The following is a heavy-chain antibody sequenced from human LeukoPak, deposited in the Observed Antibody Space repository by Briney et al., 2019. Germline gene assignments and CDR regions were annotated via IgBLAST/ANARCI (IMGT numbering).Heavy chain of an antibody. Sequence: ASVKVSCKASGYTFTSYGISWVRQAPGQGLEWMGWISAYNGNTNYAQKLQGRVTMTTDTSTSTAYMELRSLRSDDTAVYYCARHVSPYYYGSGSYYNWGQGTLVTVSS. CDR3: ARHVSPYYYGSGSYYN. CDR2: ISAYNGNT. D-gene: IGHD3-10*01. J-gene: IGHJ4*02. V-gene: IGHV1-18*01. CDR1: GYTFTSYG.